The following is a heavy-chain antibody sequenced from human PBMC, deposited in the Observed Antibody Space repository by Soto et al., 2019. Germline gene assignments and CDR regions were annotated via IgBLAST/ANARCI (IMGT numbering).Heavy chain of an antibody. CDR3: ARVGCTSSSCHGRGFYYGMDG. Sequence: SETLSLTCTVSGGSISSGDYYWTWISQPPGKGLEWIGYIYFSGSTYHNPSLKSRVTISVDTSKNQFSLKLSSVTAADTAVYYCARVGCTSSSCHGRGFYYGMDGGGQGTTVTVAS. CDR1: GGSISSGDYY. J-gene: IGHJ6*02. CDR2: IYFSGST. D-gene: IGHD2-2*01. V-gene: IGHV4-30-4*01.